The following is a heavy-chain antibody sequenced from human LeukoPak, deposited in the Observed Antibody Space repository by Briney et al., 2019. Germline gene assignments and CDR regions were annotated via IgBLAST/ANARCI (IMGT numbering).Heavy chain of an antibody. CDR1: GGTFSSYA. CDR2: IIPILGIA. CDR3: ARERVVTGEVWSYDWFDP. V-gene: IGHV1-69*04. J-gene: IGHJ5*02. Sequence: GSSVKVSCKASGGTFSSYAISWVRQAPGQGLEWMGRIIPILGIANYAQKFQGRVTITADKSTNTAYMELNSLRSEDTAVYFCARERVVTGEVWSYDWFDPWGQGTLVTVSS. D-gene: IGHD3-16*01.